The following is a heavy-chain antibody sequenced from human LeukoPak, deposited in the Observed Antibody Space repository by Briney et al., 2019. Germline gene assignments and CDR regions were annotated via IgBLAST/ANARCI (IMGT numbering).Heavy chain of an antibody. J-gene: IGHJ5*02. V-gene: IGHV4-34*01. Sequence: SETLSLTCAVYGGSFSGYYWSWLRQPPGKGLEWLGEINHSGSTNYNPSLKSRVTISVDTSKNQFSLKLSSVTAADTAVYYCARGRLGCSSTSCYSGLDWFDPWGQGTLVTVSS. CDR1: GGSFSGYY. D-gene: IGHD2-2*01. CDR3: ARGRLGCSSTSCYSGLDWFDP. CDR2: INHSGST.